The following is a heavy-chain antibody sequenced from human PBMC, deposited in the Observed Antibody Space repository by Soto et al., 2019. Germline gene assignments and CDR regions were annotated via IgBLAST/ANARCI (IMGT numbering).Heavy chain of an antibody. CDR2: IKSGGAT. D-gene: IGHD3-22*01. CDR1: GFVFRNGW. Sequence: EVQLVDSGGGLVKPGGSLRLSCAASGFVFRNGWINWVRQAPGKGLEWVGRIKSGGATDFAALARGRFAITRDDSRNMAYMQMNNLDTEDTAVYYCTTDSYSTIIDVRFDFWGQGALVTVSS. V-gene: IGHV3-15*07. J-gene: IGHJ4*02. CDR3: TTDSYSTIIDVRFDF.